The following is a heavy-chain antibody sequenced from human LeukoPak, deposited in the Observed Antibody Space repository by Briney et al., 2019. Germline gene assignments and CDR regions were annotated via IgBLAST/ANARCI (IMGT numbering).Heavy chain of an antibody. Sequence: SETLSLTCPVSGDSISSTKYYGGWIRQPPGKGLGWIGSIYDSGSTYYNPSLESRVTISVDTSKNQFSLKLSSVTAADTAVYYCAREGASSWYGYWGQGTLVTVSS. J-gene: IGHJ4*02. CDR2: IYDSGST. CDR3: AREGASSWYGY. D-gene: IGHD6-13*01. V-gene: IGHV4-39*07. CDR1: GDSISSTKYY.